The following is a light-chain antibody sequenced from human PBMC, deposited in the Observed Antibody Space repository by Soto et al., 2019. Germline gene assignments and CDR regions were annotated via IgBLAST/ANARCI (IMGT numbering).Light chain of an antibody. CDR1: QDIGND. CDR2: AAS. CDR3: LQHSTSPRLT. V-gene: IGKV1-17*01. J-gene: IGKJ4*01. Sequence: DIQMTQSPSSLSASVGDRVTITCRASQDIGNDLGWYQQRPGKAPKRLIYAASSLQSGVPSRFRGSGSGTEFTLTITSLQPEDFATYYCLQHSTSPRLTFGGGTKVEIK.